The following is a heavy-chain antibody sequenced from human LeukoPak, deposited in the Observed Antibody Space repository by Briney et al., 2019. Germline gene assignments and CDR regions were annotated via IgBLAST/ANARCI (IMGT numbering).Heavy chain of an antibody. CDR1: DDSISRDF. CDR3: ARLPDVSGWPFDY. D-gene: IGHD6-19*01. CDR2: IRYSGRT. V-gene: IGHV4-59*01. Sequence: SETLSLTCTASDDSISRDFWTWIRQPPGKGLEWIGYIRYSGRTEYNPSLKSRVTISIQTSKNQFSLKLTSVTAAVTAIYYCARLPDVSGWPFDYWGQGILVTVSS. J-gene: IGHJ4*02.